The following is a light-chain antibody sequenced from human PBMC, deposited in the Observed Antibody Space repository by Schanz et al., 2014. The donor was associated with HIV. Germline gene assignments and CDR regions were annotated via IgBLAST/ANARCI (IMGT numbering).Light chain of an antibody. CDR2: QAS. CDR3: QQCVTYPYT. Sequence: IQMTQSPSTVSASVGDRVTITCRASQTIGRFLAWYQQKPGIAPVLLIYQASTLETGVPSRFSGSGSGTQFTLTISGLQPDDFATYYCQQCVTYPYTFGQGTRLDVK. J-gene: IGKJ2*01. V-gene: IGKV1-5*03. CDR1: QTIGRF.